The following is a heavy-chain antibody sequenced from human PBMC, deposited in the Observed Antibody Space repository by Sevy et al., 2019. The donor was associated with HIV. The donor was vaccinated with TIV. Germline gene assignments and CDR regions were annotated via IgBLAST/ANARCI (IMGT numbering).Heavy chain of an antibody. J-gene: IGHJ3*02. CDR3: ARDSSSWYYADFDAFDI. D-gene: IGHD6-13*01. CDR1: GFTFSSYW. V-gene: IGHV3-7*01. Sequence: GESLKISCAASGFTFSSYWMSWVRQAPGKGLEWVANIKQDGSEKYYVDSVKGRFTISRDNAKNSLYLQMNSLRAEDTAVYYCARDSSSWYYADFDAFDIWGQGTMVTVSS. CDR2: IKQDGSEK.